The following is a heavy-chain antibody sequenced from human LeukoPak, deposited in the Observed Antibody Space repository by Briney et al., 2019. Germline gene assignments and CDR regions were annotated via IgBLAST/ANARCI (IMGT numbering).Heavy chain of an antibody. J-gene: IGHJ4*02. D-gene: IGHD3-22*01. CDR1: GGSISSYY. CDR3: ARDSFTDYYDSSGYYITYFDY. CDR2: IYTSGST. Sequence: SETLSLTCTVSGGSISSYYWSWIRQPAGKGLEWIGRIYTSGSTNYNPSLKSRVAMSVDTSKNQFSLKLSSVTAADTAVYYCARDSFTDYYDSSGYYITYFDYWGQGTLVTVSS. V-gene: IGHV4-4*07.